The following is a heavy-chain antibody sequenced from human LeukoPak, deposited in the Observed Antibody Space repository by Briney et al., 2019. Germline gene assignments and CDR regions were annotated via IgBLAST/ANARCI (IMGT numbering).Heavy chain of an antibody. CDR1: GYTFASYD. CDR3: ARAWVIARLGDAFDI. V-gene: IGHV1-8*01. Sequence: GASVKVSCKASGYTFASYDINWVRQATGQGLGWMGWMNPNSGNTGYAQKFQGRVTMTRNTSMSTAYMELSSLRSEDTAVYYCARAWVIARLGDAFDIWGQGTVVTVSS. D-gene: IGHD7-27*01. CDR2: MNPNSGNT. J-gene: IGHJ3*02.